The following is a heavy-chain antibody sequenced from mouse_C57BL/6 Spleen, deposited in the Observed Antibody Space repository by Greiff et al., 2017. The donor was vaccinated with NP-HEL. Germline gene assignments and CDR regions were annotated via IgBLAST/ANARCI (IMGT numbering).Heavy chain of an antibody. Sequence: QVQLQQPGTELVKPGASVKLSCKASGYTFTSYWMHWVKQRPGQGLEWIGNINPSNGGTNYNEKFKSKATLTVDKSSSTAYMQLSSLTSEDSAVFYCARGNLYDGYYSYYFDYWGQGTTLTVSS. CDR2: INPSNGGT. CDR3: ARGNLYDGYYSYYFDY. CDR1: GYTFTSYW. V-gene: IGHV1-53*01. D-gene: IGHD2-3*01. J-gene: IGHJ2*01.